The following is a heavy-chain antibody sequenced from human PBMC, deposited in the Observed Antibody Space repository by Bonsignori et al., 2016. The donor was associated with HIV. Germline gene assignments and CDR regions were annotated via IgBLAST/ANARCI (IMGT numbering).Heavy chain of an antibody. CDR3: ARGWELLGTLQTNFDY. CDR2: INPNSGGT. J-gene: IGHJ4*02. Sequence: WVRQAPGQGLEWMGWINPNSGGTNYAQKFQGRVTMTRDTSISTAYMELSRLRSDDTAVYYCARGWELLGTLQTNFDYWGQGTLVTVSS. D-gene: IGHD1-26*01. V-gene: IGHV1-2*02.